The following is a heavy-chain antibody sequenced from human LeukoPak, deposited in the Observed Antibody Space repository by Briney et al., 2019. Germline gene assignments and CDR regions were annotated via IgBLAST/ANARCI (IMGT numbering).Heavy chain of an antibody. V-gene: IGHV3-21*01. D-gene: IGHD7-27*01. J-gene: IGHJ4*02. Sequence: GGSLRLSCAASGLTFNSYAMNWVRQAPGKGLEWVSSLTPSGTDIYYAASVKGRFTMSRGNAKNSLYLQMNSLRAEDTAVYYCAREIGASGAFDYWGQGTLVTVSS. CDR1: GLTFNSYA. CDR3: AREIGASGAFDY. CDR2: LTPSGTDI.